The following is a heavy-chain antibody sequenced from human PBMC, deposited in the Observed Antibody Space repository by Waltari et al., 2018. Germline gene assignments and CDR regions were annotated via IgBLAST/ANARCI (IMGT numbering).Heavy chain of an antibody. CDR2: IYHSGST. V-gene: IGHV4-4*02. CDR1: GGSISSSNW. D-gene: IGHD6-13*01. CDR3: AGAEEGIAAAFDY. Sequence: QVQLQESGPGLVKPSGTLSLTCAVSGGSISSSNWWSWVRQPPGKGLEWIGEIYHSGSTTYNPALKSLVTRSVDKSKNQFSLKLSSVTAADTAVYYCAGAEEGIAAAFDYWGQGTLVTVSS. J-gene: IGHJ4*02.